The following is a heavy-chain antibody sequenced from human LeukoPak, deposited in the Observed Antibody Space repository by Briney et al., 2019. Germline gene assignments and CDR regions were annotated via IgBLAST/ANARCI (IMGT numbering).Heavy chain of an antibody. CDR2: IYPGDSDT. J-gene: IGHJ4*02. CDR1: GYIFTNNW. D-gene: IGHD3-10*01. CDR3: ARQTRDGSGSRGYSFDF. V-gene: IGHV5-51*01. Sequence: GECLKISCKGSGYIFTNNWIGWVRQMPGKGLEWMGIIYPGDSDTRYSPSFEGQVTISVDKSISTAYLQWSSLKASDTAMYYCARQTRDGSGSRGYSFDFWGQGTLVTVSS.